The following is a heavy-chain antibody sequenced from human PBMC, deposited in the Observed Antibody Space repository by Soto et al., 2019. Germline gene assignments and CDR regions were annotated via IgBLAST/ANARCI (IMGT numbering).Heavy chain of an antibody. CDR1: GGSVSSGSYY. CDR2: IYYSGST. CDR3: AREVVVSGMDV. J-gene: IGHJ6*02. Sequence: SDTLSLTCTVSGGSVSSGSYYWSWIRQPPGKGLEWIGYIYYSGSTNYNPSLKSRVTISVDTSKNQFSLKLSSVTAADTAVYYCAREVVVSGMDVWGQGTTVTVSS. D-gene: IGHD2-15*01. V-gene: IGHV4-61*01.